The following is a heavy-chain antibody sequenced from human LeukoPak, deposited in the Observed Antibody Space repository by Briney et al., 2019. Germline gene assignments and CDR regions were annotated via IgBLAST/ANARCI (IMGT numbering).Heavy chain of an antibody. CDR1: GYSFTSYW. CDR3: ARHSGLTGDPFDY. J-gene: IGHJ4*02. V-gene: IGHV5-51*01. CDR2: IYPGDSDT. Sequence: GESLKISFKGSGYSFTSYWIGWVRPMPGKGLEWMGIIYPGDSDTRYSPSFQGQVTISADKSISTAYLQWSSLKASDTAMYYCARHSGLTGDPFDYWGQGTLVTVSS. D-gene: IGHD7-27*01.